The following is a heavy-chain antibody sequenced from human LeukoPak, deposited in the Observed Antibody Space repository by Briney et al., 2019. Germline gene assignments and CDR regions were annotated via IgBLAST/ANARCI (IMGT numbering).Heavy chain of an antibody. D-gene: IGHD3-10*01. CDR3: ATGRGGRVHFDN. CDR1: GYTLTELA. CDR2: FDPENGET. Sequence: ASLNFSGQASGYTLTELAMHGVRQAPGQGLEWRGGFDPENGETIYAQKLQGRVTMTEYTSTDTAYMELSSLRSQDTAVYYCATGRGGRVHFDNWGQGTLVTASS. V-gene: IGHV1-24*01. J-gene: IGHJ4*02.